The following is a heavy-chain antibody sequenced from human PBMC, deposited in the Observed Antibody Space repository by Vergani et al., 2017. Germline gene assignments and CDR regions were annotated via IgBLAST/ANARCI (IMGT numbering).Heavy chain of an antibody. J-gene: IGHJ6*02. Sequence: QVQLQESGPGLVKPSETLSLTCTVSGGSISSYYWSWLRQPPGKGLEWIGYIYYSGSTNYNPSLKSRVTISVDTSKNQFSLKLSSVTAADTAVYYCAGATRSLGMDVWGQGTTVTVSS. D-gene: IGHD2-15*01. V-gene: IGHV4-59*01. CDR2: IYYSGST. CDR1: GGSISSYY. CDR3: AGATRSLGMDV.